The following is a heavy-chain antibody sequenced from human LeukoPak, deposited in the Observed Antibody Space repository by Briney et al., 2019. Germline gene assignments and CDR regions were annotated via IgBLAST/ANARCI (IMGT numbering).Heavy chain of an antibody. CDR1: GGSISSGDYY. V-gene: IGHV4-30-4*08. CDR3: AREVVVPAAMGGDWFDP. CDR2: IYYSGST. D-gene: IGHD2-2*01. J-gene: IGHJ5*02. Sequence: PSQTLSLTCTVSGGSISSGDYYWSWIRQPPGEGLEWIGYIYYSGSTYYNPSPKSRVTISVDTSKNQFSLKLSSVTAADTAVYYCAREVVVPAAMGGDWFDPWGQGTLVTVSS.